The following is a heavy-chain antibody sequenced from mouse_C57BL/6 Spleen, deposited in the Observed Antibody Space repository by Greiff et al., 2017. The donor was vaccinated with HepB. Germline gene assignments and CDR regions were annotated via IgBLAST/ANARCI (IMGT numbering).Heavy chain of an antibody. CDR3: ASLIYYDYGGDY. V-gene: IGHV1-82*01. CDR1: GYAFSSSW. Sequence: QVQLQQSGPELVKPGASVKISCKASGYAFSSSWMNWVKQRPGKGLEWIGRIYPGDGDTNYNGKFKGKATLTADKSSSTAYMQLSSLTSEDSAVYFCASLIYYDYGGDYWGQGTTLTVSS. D-gene: IGHD2-4*01. J-gene: IGHJ2*01. CDR2: IYPGDGDT.